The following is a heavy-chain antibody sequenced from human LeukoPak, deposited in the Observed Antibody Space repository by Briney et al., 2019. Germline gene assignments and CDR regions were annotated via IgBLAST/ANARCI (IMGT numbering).Heavy chain of an antibody. D-gene: IGHD5-18*01. Sequence: SETLSLTCTVSGGSISSYYWSWIRQPPGKGLEWIGYVYHSGSTNYNPSLKSRVTISVDTSKNQFSLKLSSVTAADTAVYYCARDPGYTSGNYYYGMDVWGQGTTVTVSS. CDR3: ARDPGYTSGNYYYGMDV. CDR1: GGSISSYY. J-gene: IGHJ6*02. CDR2: VYHSGST. V-gene: IGHV4-59*01.